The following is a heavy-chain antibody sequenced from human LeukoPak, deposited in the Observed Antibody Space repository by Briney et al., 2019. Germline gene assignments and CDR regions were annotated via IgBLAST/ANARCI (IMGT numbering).Heavy chain of an antibody. J-gene: IGHJ4*02. V-gene: IGHV4-39*07. Sequence: SETLSLTCTVSGGSIRSSYYYWGWIRQPPGKGLEWIGSIYDSGSTNYNPSLKSRVTISVDTSKNQFSLKLSSVTAADTAVYYCARGFYDLVFDYWGQGTLVTVSS. CDR1: GGSIRSSYYY. CDR3: ARGFYDLVFDY. D-gene: IGHD3-3*01. CDR2: IYDSGST.